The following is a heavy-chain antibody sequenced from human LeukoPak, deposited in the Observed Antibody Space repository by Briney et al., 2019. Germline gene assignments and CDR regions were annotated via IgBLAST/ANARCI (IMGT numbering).Heavy chain of an antibody. CDR3: ATEGSGSYNDY. CDR1: GFTVSSNY. Sequence: GGSLRLSCAASGFTVSSNYMSWVRQAPGKGLEWVSVIYRGGSTYYADSVKGRFTISRDNSKNTLYLQMNSLRAEDTAVYYCATEGSGSYNDYWGQGTRVTVSS. J-gene: IGHJ4*02. V-gene: IGHV3-66*01. D-gene: IGHD3-10*01. CDR2: IYRGGST.